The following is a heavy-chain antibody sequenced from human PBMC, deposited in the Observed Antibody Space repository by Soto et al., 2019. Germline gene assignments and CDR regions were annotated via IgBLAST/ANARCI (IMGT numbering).Heavy chain of an antibody. D-gene: IGHD6-19*01. V-gene: IGHV3-11*05. CDR2: ISTSSSYT. CDR3: ARDVAAGCSSDLAFDY. CDR1: GFTFSDYY. Sequence: QVRLVESGGGLVKPGGSLRLSCAASGFTFSDYYISWIRQAPGKGLEWVSYISTSSSYTNYADSVKGRFTISRDNAKNSVYLQMNSLRAEDTAVYYCARDVAAGCSSDLAFDYWGQGILVTVSS. J-gene: IGHJ4*02.